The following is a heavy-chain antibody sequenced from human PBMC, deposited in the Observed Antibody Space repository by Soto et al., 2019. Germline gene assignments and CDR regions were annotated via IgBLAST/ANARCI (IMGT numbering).Heavy chain of an antibody. D-gene: IGHD4-17*01. V-gene: IGHV3-23*01. Sequence: PGGSLRVSCGASGFTCSSYAMSWVRQAPGKGLEWVSAISGSGGSTYYADSVKGRFTISRDNSKNTLYLQMNSLRAEDTAVYYCAKMTTVTTFKPLYYFDYWGQGTLVTVSS. J-gene: IGHJ4*02. CDR1: GFTCSSYA. CDR3: AKMTTVTTFKPLYYFDY. CDR2: ISGSGGST.